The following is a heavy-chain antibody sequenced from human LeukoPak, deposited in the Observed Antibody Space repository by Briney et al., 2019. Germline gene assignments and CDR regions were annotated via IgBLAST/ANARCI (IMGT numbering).Heavy chain of an antibody. CDR1: GGSISSGGYY. Sequence: SETLSLTCTVSGGSISSGGYYWSWIRQPPGKGLEWIGYIYHSGSTYYNPSLKSRVTISVDRSKNQFSLKLSSVTAADTAVYYCARDTRHYFDYWGQGTLVTVSS. CDR3: ARDTRHYFDY. J-gene: IGHJ4*02. V-gene: IGHV4-30-2*01. CDR2: IYHSGST.